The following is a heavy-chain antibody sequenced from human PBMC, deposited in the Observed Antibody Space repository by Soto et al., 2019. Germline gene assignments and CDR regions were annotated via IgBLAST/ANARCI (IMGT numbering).Heavy chain of an antibody. CDR1: GLRFSTYW. CDR3: AGWGEHDANV. CDR2: IDPDGRVG. Sequence: EGQLLGSGGGLVQPGGSLRLSCVASGLRFSTYWMNWVRQPPGMGLEWVANIDPDGRVGTYVDSVKGRFTTSRDNAMNPVYRQMNSLGADDTAMYFCAGWGEHDANVWGQGILVTVSA. V-gene: IGHV3-7*03. J-gene: IGHJ4*02. D-gene: IGHD7-27*01.